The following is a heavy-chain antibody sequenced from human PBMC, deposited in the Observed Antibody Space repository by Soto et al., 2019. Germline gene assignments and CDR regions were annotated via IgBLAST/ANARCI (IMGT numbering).Heavy chain of an antibody. Sequence: GESLKLSCKGSGYSFNTYWITWVRQMPGKGLECIGRIDPSDSYTNYNPSFQGHVTISVDKSINTAYLQWSSLKASDTAMYYCARSGRSGTDVWGQGTTVTV. CDR2: IDPSDSYT. CDR1: GYSFNTYW. CDR3: ARSGRSGTDV. J-gene: IGHJ6*02. D-gene: IGHD3-10*01. V-gene: IGHV5-10-1*01.